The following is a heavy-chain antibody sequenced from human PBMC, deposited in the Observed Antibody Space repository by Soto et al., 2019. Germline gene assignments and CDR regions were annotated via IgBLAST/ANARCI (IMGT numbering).Heavy chain of an antibody. CDR3: ARDQYDSSGYYETFDY. J-gene: IGHJ4*02. Sequence: EVQLVESGGGLVQPGGSLRLSCAASGFTFSSYSMNWVRQAPGKGLEWVSYISSSSSTIYYADSVKGRFTISRDNAKNSLYLLMNSLRAEDTAVYYCARDQYDSSGYYETFDYWGQGTLVTVSS. CDR1: GFTFSSYS. CDR2: ISSSSSTI. V-gene: IGHV3-48*01. D-gene: IGHD3-22*01.